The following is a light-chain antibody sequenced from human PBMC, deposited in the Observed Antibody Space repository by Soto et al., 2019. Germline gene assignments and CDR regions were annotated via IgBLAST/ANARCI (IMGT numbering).Light chain of an antibody. V-gene: IGLV3-21*02. CDR2: DDN. CDR3: QVWHSSSDLYV. Sequence: SYELTQPPSVSVAPGQTARISCGGDNIGSKRVHWYQQKPGQAPVLVVYDDNDRPSRIPERFSGSNSGNTATLTISRVEAGDEADYYCQVWHSSSDLYVFATGTKLTVL. CDR1: NIGSKR. J-gene: IGLJ1*01.